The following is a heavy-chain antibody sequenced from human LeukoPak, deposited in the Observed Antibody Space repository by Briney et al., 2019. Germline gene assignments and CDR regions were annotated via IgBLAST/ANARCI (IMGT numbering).Heavy chain of an antibody. CDR3: ARGNGYNNNYFDY. D-gene: IGHD5-24*01. Sequence: GGSLRLSCAVSGFTFSSHWMSWVRQAPGKGLEWVANIKQDGSEKKYVDSVEGRFTISRDNAKKLLYLQMDSLRVEDTAVYYCARGNGYNNNYFDYWGQGTLVTVSS. J-gene: IGHJ4*02. CDR1: GFTFSSHW. V-gene: IGHV3-7*01. CDR2: IKQDGSEK.